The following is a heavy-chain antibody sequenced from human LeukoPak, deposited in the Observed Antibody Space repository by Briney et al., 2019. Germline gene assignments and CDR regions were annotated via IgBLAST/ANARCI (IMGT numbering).Heavy chain of an antibody. J-gene: IGHJ5*02. D-gene: IGHD2-15*01. CDR1: GGSISSYY. CDR3: ARKYCSGGSCYEFDP. CDR2: IYYSGST. Sequence: SETLSLTCTVSGGSISSYYWSWIRQPPGKGLEWIGYIYYSGSTNYNPSLKSRVTISVDTSKYQFSLKLSSVTAADTAVYYCARKYCSGGSCYEFDPWGQGTLVTVSS. V-gene: IGHV4-59*01.